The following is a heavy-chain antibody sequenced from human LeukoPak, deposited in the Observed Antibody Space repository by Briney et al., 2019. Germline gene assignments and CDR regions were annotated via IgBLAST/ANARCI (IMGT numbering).Heavy chain of an antibody. CDR1: GFTFSSYE. V-gene: IGHV3-48*03. CDR3: ARGSGSSWYFYFDY. D-gene: IGHD6-13*01. J-gene: IGHJ4*02. CDR2: ISSSGSTI. Sequence: GGSLRLSCAASGFTFSSYEMNWVRQAPGKGLEWVSYISSSGSTIYYADSVKGRFTISRDNAKNSVYLQMNSLRAEDTALYYCARGSGSSWYFYFDYWGQGTLVTVSS.